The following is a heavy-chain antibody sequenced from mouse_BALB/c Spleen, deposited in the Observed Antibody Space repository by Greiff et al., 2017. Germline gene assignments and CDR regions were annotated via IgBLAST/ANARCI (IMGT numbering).Heavy chain of an antibody. J-gene: IGHJ2*01. Sequence: EVKLVESGAELVRSGASVKLSCTASGFNIKDYYIHWVKQRPEQGLEWIGWIDPENGDTEYAPKFQGKATMTADTSSNTAYLQLSSLTSEDTAVYYCNAWYYGSRYFDYWGQGTTLTVSS. CDR1: GFNIKDYY. CDR2: IDPENGDT. D-gene: IGHD1-1*01. CDR3: NAWYYGSRYFDY. V-gene: IGHV14-4*02.